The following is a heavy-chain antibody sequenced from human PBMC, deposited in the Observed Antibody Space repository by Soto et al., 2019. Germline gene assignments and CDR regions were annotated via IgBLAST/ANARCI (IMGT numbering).Heavy chain of an antibody. Sequence: QDQLVQSGAEVKKPGSSVKVSCKASGGTFSSHTFSWVRQAPGQGLEWMGRIIPALGTATYAQKFQGRVTITTGEPATTGSMELTSPRSEDTAVYYCARPDFGDYWYFDLWGRGTLVTVSS. J-gene: IGHJ2*01. CDR2: IIPALGTA. CDR1: GGTFSSHT. V-gene: IGHV1-69*08. CDR3: ARPDFGDYWYFDL. D-gene: IGHD4-17*01.